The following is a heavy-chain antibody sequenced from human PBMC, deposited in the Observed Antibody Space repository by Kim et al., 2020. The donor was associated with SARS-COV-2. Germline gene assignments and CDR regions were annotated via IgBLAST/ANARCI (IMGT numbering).Heavy chain of an antibody. CDR3: VRPLGAYCGGDCYLDN. CDR1: GFTFSAYG. V-gene: IGHV3-33*01. CDR2: IWWDGSQK. J-gene: IGHJ4*02. Sequence: GGSLRLSCAASGFTFSAYGMHWVRQTPGKGLEWVAVIWWDGSQKYYADSVKARFTVSRDNSKNTLYLQMNNLSAEDTALYYCVRPLGAYCGGDCYLDNWGQGTLVTVPS. D-gene: IGHD2-21*02.